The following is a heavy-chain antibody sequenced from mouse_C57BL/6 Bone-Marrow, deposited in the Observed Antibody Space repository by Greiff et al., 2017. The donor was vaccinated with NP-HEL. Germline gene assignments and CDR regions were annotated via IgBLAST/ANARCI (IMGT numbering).Heavy chain of an antibody. J-gene: IGHJ3*01. CDR1: GYTFTSYW. V-gene: IGHV1-69*01. D-gene: IGHD2-2*01. CDR2: IDPYDSYT. CDR3: ALYGYDDGAWFAY. Sequence: LKQPGAELVMPGASVKLSCKASGYTFTSYWMHWVKQRPGQGLEWIGEIDPYDSYTNYNQKFKGKSTLTVDKSSSTAYMQLSILTSEDSSVYYFALYGYDDGAWFAYWGQGTLVTVSA.